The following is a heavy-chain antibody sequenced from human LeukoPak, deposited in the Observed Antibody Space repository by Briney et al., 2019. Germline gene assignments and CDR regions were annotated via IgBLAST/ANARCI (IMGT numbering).Heavy chain of an antibody. D-gene: IGHD6-13*01. CDR1: GYTFTDYY. J-gene: IGHJ4*02. Sequence: ASVTVSFKASGYTFTDYYMHWVRPAPGQGLEWMGWINPNSGGTNYAQKFQGRVTMTRDTSISTAYMELSRLRSDDTAVYYCARRGSSWYYFDYWGQGTLVTVSS. CDR3: ARRGSSWYYFDY. V-gene: IGHV1-2*02. CDR2: INPNSGGT.